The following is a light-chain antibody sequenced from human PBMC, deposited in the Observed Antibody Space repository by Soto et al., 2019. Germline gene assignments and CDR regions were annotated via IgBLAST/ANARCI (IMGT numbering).Light chain of an antibody. J-gene: IGKJ1*01. CDR3: LQDRHYPRT. Sequence: AIQMTQSPSSLSASVGDRVNITCRASQGIRNDLGWYQQKPGKPPKLLIYAASSLQSGVPSRFSGSGSGTDFTHTISSLQPEDFATYYCLQDRHYPRTFGQGTKVEIK. CDR1: QGIRND. CDR2: AAS. V-gene: IGKV1-6*01.